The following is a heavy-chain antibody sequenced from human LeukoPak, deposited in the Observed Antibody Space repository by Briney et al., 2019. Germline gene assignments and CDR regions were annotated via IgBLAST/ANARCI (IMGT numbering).Heavy chain of an antibody. D-gene: IGHD2-8*01. CDR3: AREPGYCTNGVCKSQPENWFDP. CDR1: GGTFSSYA. J-gene: IGHJ5*02. CDR2: IIPIFGTA. V-gene: IGHV1-69*13. Sequence: SVKVSCKASGGTFSSYAISWVRQAPGQGLEWMGGIIPIFGTANYAQKFQGRVTITADESTSTAYMELSSLRSEDTAVYYCAREPGYCTNGVCKSQPENWFDPWGQGTLVTVSS.